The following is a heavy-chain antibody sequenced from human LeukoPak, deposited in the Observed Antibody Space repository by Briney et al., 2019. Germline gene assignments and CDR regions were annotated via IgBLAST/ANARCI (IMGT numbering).Heavy chain of an antibody. Sequence: GGSLRLSCAASGFTFSSYSMNWVRQAPGKGLEWVSSISSSSSYIYYADSVKGRFTISRDNAKNSLYLQMNSLRAEDTAVYYCARVSYCSSTSCSGYYFDYWGQGTLVTVSS. CDR2: ISSSSSYI. V-gene: IGHV3-21*01. D-gene: IGHD2-2*01. J-gene: IGHJ4*02. CDR3: ARVSYCSSTSCSGYYFDY. CDR1: GFTFSSYS.